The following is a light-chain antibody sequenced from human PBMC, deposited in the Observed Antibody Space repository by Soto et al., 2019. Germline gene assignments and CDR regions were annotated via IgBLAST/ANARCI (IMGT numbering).Light chain of an antibody. J-gene: IGKJ2*01. V-gene: IGKV3-20*01. Sequence: DIVLTQSPGTLSLSPGERATLSCRASQSVSSNYLAWYQQKPGQAPRLLIYGASRRATGIPDRFSGSGSGTDFTLTISRLEPEDFAVYYCQQYGRSLYTFGQGTKVDIK. CDR2: GAS. CDR1: QSVSSNY. CDR3: QQYGRSLYT.